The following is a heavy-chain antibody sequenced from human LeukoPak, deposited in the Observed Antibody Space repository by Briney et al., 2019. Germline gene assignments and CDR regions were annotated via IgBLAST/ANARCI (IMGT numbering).Heavy chain of an antibody. D-gene: IGHD2-15*01. J-gene: IGHJ4*02. V-gene: IGHV4-59*01. CDR2: IYYSGGT. Sequence: SETLSLTCTVSGGSISSYYWSWIRRPPGKGLEWIGYIYYSGGTNYNPSLKSRVTISVDTSKNQFSLKLSSVTAADTAVYYCAGGVVAALDFDYWGQGTLVTVSS. CDR3: AGGVVAALDFDY. CDR1: GGSISSYY.